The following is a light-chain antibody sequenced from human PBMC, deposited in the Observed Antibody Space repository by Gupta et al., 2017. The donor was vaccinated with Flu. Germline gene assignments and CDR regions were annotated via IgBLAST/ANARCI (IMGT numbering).Light chain of an antibody. CDR3: HQSSSLHT. J-gene: IGKJ5*01. Sequence: EIVLTQSPDFQSVTPQEKVTITCRASQSIGSSLHWYQQKPDHSPKLIIKYASQAIGGVPWRFSGSGAGKDFTLTSNRLEAEDAAEYYCHQSSSLHTFGQGTRVEIK. CDR1: QSIGSS. CDR2: YAS. V-gene: IGKV6D-21*02.